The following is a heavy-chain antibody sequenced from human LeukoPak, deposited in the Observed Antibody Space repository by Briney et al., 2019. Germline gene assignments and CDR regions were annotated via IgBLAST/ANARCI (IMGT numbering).Heavy chain of an antibody. CDR2: IYYSGST. Sequence: PSETLSLTCTVSGGSISSYYWSWIRQPPGKGLEWIGYIYYSGSTNYNPSLKSRVTISVDKSKNQFSLKLSSVTAADTAVYYCARDTAGYCSGGSCYPNWFDPWGQGTLVTVSS. CDR1: GGSISSYY. V-gene: IGHV4-59*12. CDR3: ARDTAGYCSGGSCYPNWFDP. D-gene: IGHD2-15*01. J-gene: IGHJ5*02.